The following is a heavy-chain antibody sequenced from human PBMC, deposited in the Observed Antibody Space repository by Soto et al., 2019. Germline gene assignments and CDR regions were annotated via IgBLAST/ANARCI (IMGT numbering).Heavy chain of an antibody. Sequence: GGSLRLSCAASGFTFSSYAMPWVRRAPGKGLEWVAVISYDGSNKYYADSVKGRFTISRDNSKNTLYLQMNSLRAEDTAVYYCAIYQSVIVPAAQSSYYYGMDVWGQGTTVTVSS. V-gene: IGHV3-30-3*01. CDR3: AIYQSVIVPAAQSSYYYGMDV. CDR1: GFTFSSYA. CDR2: ISYDGSNK. J-gene: IGHJ6*02. D-gene: IGHD2-2*01.